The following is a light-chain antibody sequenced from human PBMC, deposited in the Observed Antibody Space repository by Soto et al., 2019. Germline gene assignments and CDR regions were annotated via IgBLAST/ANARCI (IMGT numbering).Light chain of an antibody. CDR3: YAYGTSNTLA. Sequence: QSVLTQPASLSGSPGQSITISCTGTSSDIGAYDYVSWFQQHPGKAPKLIIYDVNKRPSGVSNRFSGSKSGNTASLTISGLQAEDEADYWCYAYGTSNTLAFGGGTKLTVL. V-gene: IGLV2-14*03. CDR1: SSDIGAYDY. J-gene: IGLJ2*01. CDR2: DVN.